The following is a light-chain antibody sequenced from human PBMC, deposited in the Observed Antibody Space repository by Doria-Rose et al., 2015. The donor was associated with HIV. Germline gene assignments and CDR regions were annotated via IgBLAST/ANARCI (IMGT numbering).Light chain of an antibody. J-gene: IGKJ3*01. CDR3: QQYYDTPS. CDR1: QSLLYTSKNY. V-gene: IGKV4-1*01. Sequence: DIRVTQSPESLGMSLGERATLNCKSNQSLLYTSKNYLAWYQQKPGQPPKLLIYWASTGQSGVPARFSGSGSGTDFTLTIGSLEAEDVAVYYCQQYYDTPSFGPGTTVDIE. CDR2: WAS.